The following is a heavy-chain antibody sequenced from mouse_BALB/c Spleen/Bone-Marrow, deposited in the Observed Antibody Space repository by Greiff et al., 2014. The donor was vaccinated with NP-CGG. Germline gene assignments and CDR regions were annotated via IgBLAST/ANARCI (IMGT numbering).Heavy chain of an antibody. J-gene: IGHJ4*01. CDR3: ARSYDYDYAMDY. CDR2: INPNNGGT. CDR1: GYTFTEYT. V-gene: IGHV1-18*01. Sequence: EVMLVESGPELVKPGASVKISCKTSGYTFTEYTMHWVKQSHGKSLEWIGGINPNNGGTSYNQKFKGKATLTVDKSSNTAYMELRSLTSEDSAVYYCARSYDYDYAMDYWGQGTSVTVSS. D-gene: IGHD2-4*01.